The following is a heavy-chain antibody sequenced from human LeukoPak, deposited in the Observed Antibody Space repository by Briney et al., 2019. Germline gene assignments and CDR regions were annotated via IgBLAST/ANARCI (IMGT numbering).Heavy chain of an antibody. CDR1: GGTFSSYA. CDR3: AREPQDIALVPAIPS. D-gene: IGHD2-2*01. CDR2: IIPIPGIA. Sequence: ASVKVSCKASGGTFSSYAISWVRQAPGQGLEWMGRIIPIPGIANYAQKFQGRVTITADKSTSTAYMELSSLRSEDTAVYYCAREPQDIALVPAIPSWGQGTLVTVSS. J-gene: IGHJ5*02. V-gene: IGHV1-69*04.